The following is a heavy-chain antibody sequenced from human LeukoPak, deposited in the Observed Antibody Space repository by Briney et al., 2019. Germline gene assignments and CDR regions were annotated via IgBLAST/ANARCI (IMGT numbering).Heavy chain of an antibody. Sequence: GGSLRLSCAASGFTFSSYGMHWVRQAPGKGLEWVAVIWNDGSNKYYADSVKGRFTISRDNSKNTLYLLMNNLRAEDTALYYCARVARFLEWLPYFDYWGQGTLVTVSS. CDR1: GFTFSSYG. V-gene: IGHV3-33*01. CDR3: ARVARFLEWLPYFDY. D-gene: IGHD3-3*01. J-gene: IGHJ4*02. CDR2: IWNDGSNK.